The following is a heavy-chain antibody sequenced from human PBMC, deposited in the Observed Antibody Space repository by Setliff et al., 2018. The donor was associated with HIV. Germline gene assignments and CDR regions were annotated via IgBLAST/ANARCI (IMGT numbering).Heavy chain of an antibody. CDR1: GLIFSSYE. CDR2: IGGHGSII. Sequence: GGSLRLSCAASGLIFSSYEMNWVRQAPGKGLEWISFIGGHGSIIHYADSVKGRFTISRDNAKNSLYLQMNSLRAEDTALYYCARDLGTMVRGVIWSYYYGMDVWGQGTTVTVSS. J-gene: IGHJ6*02. D-gene: IGHD3-10*01. V-gene: IGHV3-48*03. CDR3: ARDLGTMVRGVIWSYYYGMDV.